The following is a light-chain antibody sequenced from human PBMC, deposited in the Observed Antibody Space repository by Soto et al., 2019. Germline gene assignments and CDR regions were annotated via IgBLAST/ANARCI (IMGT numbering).Light chain of an antibody. CDR3: QQSYSTPIT. CDR1: KGITNY. V-gene: IGKV1-39*01. J-gene: IGKJ5*01. Sequence: DIQMTQSPSALPSSLGDRLTITCRARKGITNYLNWYQHKPGQAPNLLMYGASTLQAGVPSRFRGSGSGTDFTLTISSPQPEDFATYYCQQSYSTPITFGQGTRLEIK. CDR2: GAS.